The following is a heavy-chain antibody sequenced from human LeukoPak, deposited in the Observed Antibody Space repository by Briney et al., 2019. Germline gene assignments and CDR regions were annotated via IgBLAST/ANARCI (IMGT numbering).Heavy chain of an antibody. CDR1: GGSISSYY. D-gene: IGHD6-13*01. V-gene: IGHV4-59*01. J-gene: IGHJ6*02. Sequence: SETLSLTCTVSGGSISSYYWSWIRQPPGKGLEWVGYIYYSGSTNYNPSLKSRVTISVDTSKNQFSLKLSSVTAADTAVYYCARVSAGTYYYYGMDVWGQGTTVTVSS. CDR3: ARVSAGTYYYYGMDV. CDR2: IYYSGST.